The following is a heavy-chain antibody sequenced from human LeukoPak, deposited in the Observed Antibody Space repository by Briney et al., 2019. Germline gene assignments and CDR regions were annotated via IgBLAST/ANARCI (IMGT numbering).Heavy chain of an antibody. V-gene: IGHV3-23*01. CDR3: AKGGDSYGSSYFDY. CDR1: GFTFSSYA. Sequence: GGSLRLSCAASGFTFSSYAMSWVRQAPGKGLEWVSAISGSGGSTYCADSVKGRFTISRDNSKNTLYLQMNSLRAEDTAVYYCAKGGDSYGSSYFDYRGQGTLVTVSS. CDR2: ISGSGGST. J-gene: IGHJ4*02. D-gene: IGHD5-18*01.